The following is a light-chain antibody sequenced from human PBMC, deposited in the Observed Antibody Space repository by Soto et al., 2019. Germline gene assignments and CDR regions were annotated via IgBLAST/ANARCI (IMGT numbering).Light chain of an antibody. CDR3: QQYGGWPRT. J-gene: IGKJ4*02. V-gene: IGKV3-15*01. CDR2: GAT. Sequence: EIVLTQSPATLYVSPGGRATLSCRASQNVMYNLAWYQQKPGQAPRLLVYGATTRATDAPPRFRGSGSGTEFSLTISSLQSEDFATYYCQQYGGWPRTFGSGSRVEIK. CDR1: QNVMYN.